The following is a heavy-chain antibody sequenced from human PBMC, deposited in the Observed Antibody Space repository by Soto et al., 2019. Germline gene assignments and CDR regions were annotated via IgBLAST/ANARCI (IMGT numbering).Heavy chain of an antibody. CDR1: GGSISSGDYY. Sequence: QLLESGPGLVKPSQTLSLTCTVSGGSISSGDYYWSWIRQPPGKGLEWIGYIYYSGSTYYNPSLKSRVTISADTSKNQFSLKLSSVTAADTAVYYCARAKGLLTVTTSWFDPWGQGTLVTVSS. D-gene: IGHD4-17*01. CDR3: ARAKGLLTVTTSWFDP. CDR2: IYYSGST. J-gene: IGHJ5*02. V-gene: IGHV4-30-4*01.